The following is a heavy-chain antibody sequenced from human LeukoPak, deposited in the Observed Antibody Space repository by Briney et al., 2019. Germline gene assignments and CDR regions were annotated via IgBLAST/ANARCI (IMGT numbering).Heavy chain of an antibody. D-gene: IGHD5-12*01. CDR1: GGSISSYY. CDR2: IKKDGSET. J-gene: IGHJ4*02. CDR3: AKGRYSGTTYYFDY. Sequence: ETLSLTCTVSGGSISSYYWSWIRQPPGKGLEWVANIKKDGSETYYVDSVKGRFTISRDNAKNSLYLQMNSLRAEDTAIYHCAKGRYSGTTYYFDYWGQGTLVTVSS. V-gene: IGHV3-7*03.